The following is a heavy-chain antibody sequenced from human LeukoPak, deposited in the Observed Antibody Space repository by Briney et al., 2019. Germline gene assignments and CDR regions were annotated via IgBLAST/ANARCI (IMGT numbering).Heavy chain of an antibody. CDR2: TSGSGGST. J-gene: IGHJ4*02. CDR1: GFTFSNYW. D-gene: IGHD3-9*01. CDR3: AKVQEILTGYLSEDY. V-gene: IGHV3-23*01. Sequence: GGSLRLSCAASGFTFSNYWMHWVRQAPGKGLEWVSTTSGSGGSTYYADSVKGRFTISRDNSKNTLYLQMNSLRAEDTAVYYCAKVQEILTGYLSEDYWGQGTLVTVS.